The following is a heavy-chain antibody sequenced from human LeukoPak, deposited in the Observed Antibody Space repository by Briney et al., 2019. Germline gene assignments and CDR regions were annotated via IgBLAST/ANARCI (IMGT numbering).Heavy chain of an antibody. D-gene: IGHD3-10*01. CDR2: TIPIYGTA. V-gene: IGHV1-69*13. J-gene: IGHJ5*02. CDR3: ARGAGNWFDP. Sequence: SVKVSCKASGGTFNNYAINWVRQAPGQGLEWVGGTIPIYGTAHYAQKFQGRVTITADESTSTGYMELSSLRSEDTAVYYCARGAGNWFDPWGQGTLVTVSS. CDR1: GGTFNNYA.